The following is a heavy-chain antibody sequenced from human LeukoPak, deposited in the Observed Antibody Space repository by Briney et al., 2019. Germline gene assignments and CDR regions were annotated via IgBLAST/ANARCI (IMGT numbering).Heavy chain of an antibody. CDR3: ARGRRRGYCSSTSCLDNWFDP. CDR1: GYSISSGYY. CDR2: IYYSGST. Sequence: SETLSLTCTVSGYSISSGYYWGWIRQPPGKGLEWIGSIYYSGSTYYNPSLKSRVTISVDTSKNQFSLKLSSVTAADTAVYYCARGRRRGYCSSTSCLDNWFDPWGQGTLVTVSS. J-gene: IGHJ5*02. V-gene: IGHV4-38-2*02. D-gene: IGHD2-2*03.